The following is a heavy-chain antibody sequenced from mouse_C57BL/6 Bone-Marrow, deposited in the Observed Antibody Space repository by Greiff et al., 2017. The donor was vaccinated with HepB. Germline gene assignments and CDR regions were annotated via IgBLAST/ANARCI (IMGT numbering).Heavy chain of an antibody. V-gene: IGHV1-50*01. J-gene: IGHJ1*03. Sequence: QVQLKQPGAELVKPGASVKLSCKASGYTFTSYWMQWVKQRPGQGLEWIGEIDPSDSYTNYNQKFKGKATLTVDTSSSTAYMQLSSLTSEDSAVYYCARTPHYYGSSPWYLDVWGTGTTVTVSS. CDR1: GYTFTSYW. CDR2: IDPSDSYT. CDR3: ARTPHYYGSSPWYLDV. D-gene: IGHD1-1*01.